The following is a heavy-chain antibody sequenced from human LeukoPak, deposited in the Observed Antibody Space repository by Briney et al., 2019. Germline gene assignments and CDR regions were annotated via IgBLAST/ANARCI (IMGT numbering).Heavy chain of an antibody. CDR1: GFSLSTRGMC. Sequence: SGPTLVNPTQTLTLTCTFSGFSLSTRGMCVSWIRQPPGKALEWLSRIDWDDDKYYSTSLKTRLTISKDTSKNQVVLTMTNMDPVDTATYYCARIRTPYGSGSYYNFDWGQGTLVTVSS. J-gene: IGHJ4*02. V-gene: IGHV2-70*11. D-gene: IGHD3-10*01. CDR2: IDWDDDK. CDR3: ARIRTPYGSGSYYNFD.